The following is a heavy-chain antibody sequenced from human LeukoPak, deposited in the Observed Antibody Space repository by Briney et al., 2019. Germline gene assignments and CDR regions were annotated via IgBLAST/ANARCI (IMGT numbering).Heavy chain of an antibody. CDR1: GYTFTSYD. CDR2: MNPNSGNT. V-gene: IGHV1-8*02. D-gene: IGHD5-12*01. J-gene: IGHJ5*02. Sequence: ASVKVSCKASGYTFTSYDINWVRQATGQGLEWMGWMNPNSGNTGYAQKFQGRVTMTRDMSTSTVYMELSSLRSEDTAVYYCASMYVGYLSWFDPWGQGTLVTVSS. CDR3: ASMYVGYLSWFDP.